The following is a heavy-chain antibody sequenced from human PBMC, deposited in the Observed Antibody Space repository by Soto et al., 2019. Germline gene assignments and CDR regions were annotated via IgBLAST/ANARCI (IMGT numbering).Heavy chain of an antibody. Sequence: GSLRLSCETSDFTFSAYWMAWVRQTPGKGLEFVGNIKQDGSVTNYVDSVKGRFSISRDNAKNSLYLQMSSLRDEDTAVYYCGTDRWGGAFDMWGQGTTVTVSS. J-gene: IGHJ3*02. V-gene: IGHV3-7*01. CDR2: IKQDGSVT. CDR1: DFTFSAYW. CDR3: GTDRWGGAFDM. D-gene: IGHD7-27*01.